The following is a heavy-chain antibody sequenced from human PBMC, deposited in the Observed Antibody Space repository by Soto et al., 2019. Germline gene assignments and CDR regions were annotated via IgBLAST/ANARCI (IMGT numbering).Heavy chain of an antibody. CDR1: GYTFTSYA. V-gene: IGHV1-3*01. CDR3: ARDERGQWEVRSGAFDI. J-gene: IGHJ3*02. D-gene: IGHD1-26*01. CDR2: INAGDGNP. Sequence: ASVRVSCKASGYTFTSYAMHWVRPAPGQSLEWVGWINAGDGNPKYSQKFQGRVTITRDTSASTAYMKPSSLRAEDTAVYYCARDERGQWEVRSGAFDIWGQGTMVTVSS.